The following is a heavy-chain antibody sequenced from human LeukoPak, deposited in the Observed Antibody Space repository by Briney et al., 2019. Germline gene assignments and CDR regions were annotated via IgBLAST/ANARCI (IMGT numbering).Heavy chain of an antibody. CDR3: AKELVPEVRIVVREYYFDY. J-gene: IGHJ4*02. CDR2: ISGSGGST. CDR1: GFTFSSYA. V-gene: IGHV3-23*01. Sequence: PGGSLRLSCAASGFTFSSYAVSWVRQAPGKGLDWVSAISGSGGSTYYADSVKGRFTISRDNSKNTLYLQMNSLRAEDTAVYYCAKELVPEVRIVVREYYFDYWGQGTLVTVSS. D-gene: IGHD3-22*01.